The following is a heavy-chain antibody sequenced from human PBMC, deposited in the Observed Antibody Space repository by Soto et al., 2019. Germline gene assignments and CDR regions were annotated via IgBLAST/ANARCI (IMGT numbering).Heavy chain of an antibody. CDR2: ISGSGVST. J-gene: IGHJ4*02. V-gene: IGHV3-23*01. CDR3: AKDMEMTGSCTNGLCWTLDY. CDR1: GFTFSSYA. Sequence: GGSLRLSCAASGFTFSSYAMSWVRQAPGKGLEWVSVISGSGVSTYYADSVKGRFTISRDKSKNTLYLQMNSPRAGDTAVYFCAKDMEMTGSCTNGLCWTLDYWGPGTLVTVSS. D-gene: IGHD2-8*01.